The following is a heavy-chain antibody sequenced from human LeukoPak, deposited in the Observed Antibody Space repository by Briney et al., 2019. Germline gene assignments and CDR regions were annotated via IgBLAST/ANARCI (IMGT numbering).Heavy chain of an antibody. J-gene: IGHJ6*03. CDR1: GGSISTGSDY. CDR3: ARHRYYYRSGSYYGAPYYMDV. Sequence: SQTLSLTCTVSGGSISTGSDYWSWIRQAAGKGLEWIGRIYTSGSTDYNPSLRSRVTISVDTSKNQFSLKLSSVTAADTAVYYCARHRYYYRSGSYYGAPYYMDVWGKGTTVTISS. CDR2: IYTSGST. V-gene: IGHV4-61*02. D-gene: IGHD3-10*01.